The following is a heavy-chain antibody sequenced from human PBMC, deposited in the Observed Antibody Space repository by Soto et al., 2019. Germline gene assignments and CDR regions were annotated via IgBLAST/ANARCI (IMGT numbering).Heavy chain of an antibody. J-gene: IGHJ5*02. CDR1: GGSFSGYY. CDR3: ARGYYYDNRPNWFDP. V-gene: IGHV4-34*01. D-gene: IGHD3-22*01. Sequence: SETLSLTCAVYGGSFSGYYWSWIRQPPGKGLEWIGEINHSGSTNYNPSLKSRVSISVDTSKNQFSLKLSSVTAADTAVYYCARGYYYDNRPNWFDPWGRGTLVTVSS. CDR2: INHSGST.